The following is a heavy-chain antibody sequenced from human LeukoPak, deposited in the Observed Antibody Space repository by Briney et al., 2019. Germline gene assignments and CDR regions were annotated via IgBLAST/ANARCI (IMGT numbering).Heavy chain of an antibody. CDR1: GGSISSYY. D-gene: IGHD3-10*01. CDR3: AGHSSGSYSNCDY. J-gene: IGHJ4*02. V-gene: IGHV4-34*01. Sequence: SETLSLTCTVFGGSISSYYWSWIRQPPGKGLEWIGEINHSGSTNYNPSLKSRVTISVDTSKNQFSLKLSSVTAADTAVYYCAGHSSGSYSNCDYWGQGTLVTVSS. CDR2: INHSGST.